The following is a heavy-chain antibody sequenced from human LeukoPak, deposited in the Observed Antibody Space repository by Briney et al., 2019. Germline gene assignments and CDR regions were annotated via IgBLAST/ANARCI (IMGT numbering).Heavy chain of an antibody. CDR1: GGSFRSYY. J-gene: IGHJ4*02. D-gene: IGHD2-2*02. CDR3: ARAISVSQYFDY. V-gene: IGHV4-59*08. CDR2: IYHNGNT. Sequence: SETLSLTCTVSGGSFRSYYWTWIRQPPGKGLEWIGYIYHNGNTDYNPSLKSRVTLSVDTSKNQFSLKLSSVTAADTAVYYCARAISVSQYFDYWGQGTLVTVSS.